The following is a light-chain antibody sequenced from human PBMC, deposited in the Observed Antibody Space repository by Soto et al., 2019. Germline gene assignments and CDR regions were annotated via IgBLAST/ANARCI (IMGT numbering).Light chain of an antibody. J-gene: IGKJ1*01. Sequence: DIVMSQSPLSLSVTPGEPASISCRTSQSLLHTNGNNYLDWYLQKPGQSPQLLVHLGSNRASGVPDRFSGSGAGTDFTLRISGVEAEDVGVYLCMQVLHTKLTVGQGTEVEVK. CDR2: LGS. CDR3: MQVLHTKLT. CDR1: QSLLHTNGNNY. V-gene: IGKV2-28*01.